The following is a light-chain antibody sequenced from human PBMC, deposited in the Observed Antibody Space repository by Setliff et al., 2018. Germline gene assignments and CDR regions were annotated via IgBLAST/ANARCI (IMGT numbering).Light chain of an antibody. CDR3: SSFTSSSTVV. Sequence: QSALTQPASVSGSPGQSITISCTGTSSDIGGYNYVSWFRQRPGEAPKLIIYGVTNRPSGVPNRFSGSKSGNTASLTISGLQTADESDYFCSSFTSSSTVVFGTGTKVTVL. CDR2: GVT. V-gene: IGLV2-14*03. CDR1: SSDIGGYNY. J-gene: IGLJ1*01.